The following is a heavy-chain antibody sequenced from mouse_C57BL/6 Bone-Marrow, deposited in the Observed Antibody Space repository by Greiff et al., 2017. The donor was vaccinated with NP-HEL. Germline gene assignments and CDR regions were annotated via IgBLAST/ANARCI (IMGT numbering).Heavy chain of an antibody. CDR3: EREGGYDYDDFDY. CDR2: IYPGGGST. J-gene: IGHJ2*01. D-gene: IGHD2-4*01. V-gene: IGHV1-55*01. CDR1: GYTFTSYW. Sequence: QVQLQQPGAELVKPGASVKLSCKASGYTFTSYWITWVQQRPGQGLEWIGDIYPGGGSTNYNDNFKGQATLTVDTSSSTAYMQLSSLTSEDSAVYDCEREGGYDYDDFDYWGQGTTLTVSS.